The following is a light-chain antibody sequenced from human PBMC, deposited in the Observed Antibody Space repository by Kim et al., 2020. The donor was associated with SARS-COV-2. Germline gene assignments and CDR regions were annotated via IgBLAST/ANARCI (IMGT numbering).Light chain of an antibody. J-gene: IGLJ2*01. CDR2: DNN. V-gene: IGLV1-51*01. CDR1: SSNNGNNY. CDR3: GTWDSSLNAVV. Sequence: GQKVTISCSGSSSNNGNNYVSSYQQLTETAPKLLIYDNNKRHSGIPDRFSGSKSGTSATLGITGLQTGDEAEYYCGTWDSSLNAVVFGGGTQLTVL.